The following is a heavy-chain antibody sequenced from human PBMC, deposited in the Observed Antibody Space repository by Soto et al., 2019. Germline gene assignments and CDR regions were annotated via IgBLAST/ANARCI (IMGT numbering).Heavy chain of an antibody. CDR3: ARRKQWLVPGYNWFDP. CDR2: INHSGST. J-gene: IGHJ5*02. CDR1: GGSFSGYY. V-gene: IGHV4-34*01. Sequence: SETLSLTCAVYGGSFSGYYWSWIRQPPGKGLEWIGEINHSGSTNYNPSLKSRVTISVDTSKNQFSLKLSSVTAADTAVYYCARRKQWLVPGYNWFDPWGQGTLVTVSS. D-gene: IGHD6-19*01.